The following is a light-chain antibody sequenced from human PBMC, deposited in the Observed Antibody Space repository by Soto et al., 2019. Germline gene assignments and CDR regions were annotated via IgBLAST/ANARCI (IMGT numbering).Light chain of an antibody. Sequence: DIQMTQSPSSLSASVGDRVTIACRASQSISTSLNWYQQKPGKGPKLLIYVASSLKSGAPSRFRGSASGKDCTLAISSLQPEDFATYFCQQSYSTPYTFGQGTKLEIK. CDR2: VAS. J-gene: IGKJ2*01. V-gene: IGKV1-39*01. CDR1: QSISTS. CDR3: QQSYSTPYT.